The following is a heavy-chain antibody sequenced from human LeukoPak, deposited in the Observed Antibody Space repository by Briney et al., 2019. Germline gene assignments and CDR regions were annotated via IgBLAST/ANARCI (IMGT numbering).Heavy chain of an antibody. Sequence: PGGSLRLSCTASGFTFGDYAMSWFRQAPGKGLEWVGFIRSKAYGGTTEYAASVKGRFTISRDDSKSIAYLQMNGLKTEDTAVYYCTRITPTYYDILTGYSGYWGQGTLVTVSS. J-gene: IGHJ4*02. V-gene: IGHV3-49*03. CDR3: TRITPTYYDILTGYSGY. CDR2: IRSKAYGGTT. D-gene: IGHD3-9*01. CDR1: GFTFGDYA.